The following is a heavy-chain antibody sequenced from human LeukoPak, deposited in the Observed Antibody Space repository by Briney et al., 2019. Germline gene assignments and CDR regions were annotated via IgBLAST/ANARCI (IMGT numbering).Heavy chain of an antibody. CDR1: GFTFDDYG. CDR3: AKESCGGDCYSSQYYFDY. J-gene: IGHJ4*02. Sequence: GGSLRLSCAASGFTFDDYGMSWVRQAPGKGLEWVSGINWNGGSTGYADSVKGRFTISRDNAKNSLYLQMNSLRAEDTAVYYCAKESCGGDCYSSQYYFDYWGQGTLVTVSS. D-gene: IGHD2-21*02. CDR2: INWNGGST. V-gene: IGHV3-20*04.